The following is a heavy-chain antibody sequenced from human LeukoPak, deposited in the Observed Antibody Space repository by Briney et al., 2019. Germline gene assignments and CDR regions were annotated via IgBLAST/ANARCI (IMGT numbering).Heavy chain of an antibody. J-gene: IGHJ4*02. D-gene: IGHD2-15*01. CDR1: GGSISSGDYY. Sequence: SQTLSLTCTVSGGSISSGDYYWSWIRQPPGKGLEWIGYIYYSGSTYYNPSLKSRVTISVDTSKNQFSLKLSSVTVADTAVYYCARAVPHSLYCSGGSCWEITGYFDYWGQGTLVTVSS. CDR3: ARAVPHSLYCSGGSCWEITGYFDY. CDR2: IYYSGST. V-gene: IGHV4-30-4*01.